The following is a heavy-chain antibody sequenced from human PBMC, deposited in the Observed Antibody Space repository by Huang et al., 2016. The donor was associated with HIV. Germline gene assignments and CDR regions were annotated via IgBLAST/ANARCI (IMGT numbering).Heavy chain of an antibody. Sequence: LQLQESGPGLVKSSETLSLICTVSGGSISSSSYYWGWIRQPPGKGPEWIGSIYYNGNTYYNPPLKSRVTISVDTSKNQFSLKVNSVTAADTAVYYCARHGRVAGHYYNNMDVWGRGTTVTVSS. D-gene: IGHD6-19*01. CDR1: GGSISSSSYY. V-gene: IGHV4-39*01. CDR2: IYYNGNT. CDR3: ARHGRVAGHYYNNMDV. J-gene: IGHJ6*02.